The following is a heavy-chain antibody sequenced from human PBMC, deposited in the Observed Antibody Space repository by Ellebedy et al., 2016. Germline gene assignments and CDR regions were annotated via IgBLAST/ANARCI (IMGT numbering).Heavy chain of an antibody. CDR2: IYHSGST. V-gene: IGHV4-30-4*01. CDR3: ARSSMIVVPFDY. CDR1: GGSISSADYY. J-gene: IGHJ4*02. D-gene: IGHD3-22*01. Sequence: SETLSLTCTVSGGSISSADYYWSWIRQPPGTGLEWIGYIYHSGSTYYNPSLQSRVTISVDTSKNQFSLKLSSVTAADTAVYYCARSSMIVVPFDYWGQGTLVTVSS.